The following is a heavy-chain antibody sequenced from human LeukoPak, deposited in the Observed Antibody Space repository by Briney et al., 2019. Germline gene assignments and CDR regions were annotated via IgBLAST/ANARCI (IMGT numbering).Heavy chain of an antibody. Sequence: GASVKVSCKASGGTFSSYAISWVRQAPGQGLEWMGRIIPIFGIAIYAQKFQGRVTITADKSTSTAYMELSSLRSEDTAVYYCASSIVVVPAAMKGNWFDPWGQGTLVTVSS. J-gene: IGHJ5*02. CDR2: IIPIFGIA. CDR1: GGTFSSYA. V-gene: IGHV1-69*04. CDR3: ASSIVVVPAAMKGNWFDP. D-gene: IGHD2-2*01.